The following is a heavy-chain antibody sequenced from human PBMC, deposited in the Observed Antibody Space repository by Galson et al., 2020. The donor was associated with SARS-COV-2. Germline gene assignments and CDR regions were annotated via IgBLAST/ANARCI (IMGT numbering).Heavy chain of an antibody. CDR3: AKDPGYSSGALEY. Sequence: SLKISCAASGFTFDDYAMHWVRQAPGKGLEWVSGISWNSCSIGYADSVKGRFTISRDNAKNSLYLPMNSLRAEDTALYYCAKDPGYSSGALEYWGQGTLVTVSS. J-gene: IGHJ4*02. V-gene: IGHV3-9*01. CDR2: ISWNSCSI. CDR1: GFTFDDYA. D-gene: IGHD6-19*01.